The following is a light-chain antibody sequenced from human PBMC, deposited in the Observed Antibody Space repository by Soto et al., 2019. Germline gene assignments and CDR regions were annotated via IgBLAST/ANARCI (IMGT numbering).Light chain of an antibody. J-gene: IGKJ1*01. CDR1: QGLVYDDGNTY. V-gene: IGKV2-30*01. CDR3: MQGTHWPWT. Sequence: DVVMTQSPLSLAVTLGQPASISCRSSQGLVYDDGNTYLDWFHQRPGQSPRRLIYQIFNRDSGDPDRFSGSGSGTEFTLRISRVEAEDVRIYYCMQGTHWPWTFGQGTKVEIK. CDR2: QIF.